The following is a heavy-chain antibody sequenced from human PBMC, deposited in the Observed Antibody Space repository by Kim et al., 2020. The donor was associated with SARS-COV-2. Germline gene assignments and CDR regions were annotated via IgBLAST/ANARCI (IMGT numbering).Heavy chain of an antibody. Sequence: GGSLRLSCAASGFTFSTNGMHWVRQAPGKGLEWVAVIWYDGSDKYYTDSVKGRFTISRDNYKNTLYLQMNSLSAEDAAVYYCARDWRSGYAIDYWGQGTLVTVSS. V-gene: IGHV3-33*01. CDR3: ARDWRSGYAIDY. CDR2: IWYDGSDK. CDR1: GFTFSTNG. D-gene: IGHD3-22*01. J-gene: IGHJ4*02.